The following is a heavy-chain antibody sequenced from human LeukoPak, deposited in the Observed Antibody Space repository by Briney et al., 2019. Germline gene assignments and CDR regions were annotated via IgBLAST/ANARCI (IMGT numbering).Heavy chain of an antibody. CDR1: GGSFSGYY. Sequence: SETLSLTCAVYGGSFSGYYWSWIRQPPGKGLEWIGEINHSGSTNYHPSLKSRVTISVDTSKNQFSLKLSSVTAADTAVYYCARGLVFDPWGQGTLVTVSS. CDR2: INHSGST. D-gene: IGHD6-6*01. V-gene: IGHV4-34*01. J-gene: IGHJ5*02. CDR3: ARGLVFDP.